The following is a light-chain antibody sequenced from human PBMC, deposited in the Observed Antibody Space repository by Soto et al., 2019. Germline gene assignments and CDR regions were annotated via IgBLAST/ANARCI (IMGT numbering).Light chain of an antibody. Sequence: QSVLTQPPSASGTPGQRVTISCSGSSSNIGNNDVYWYQQLPGTAPKLLIYSNDQRPSGVPDRFSGSLSGTSASLAISGLRSEDEADHYCAAWDDMSGYVFGTGTKVTVL. J-gene: IGLJ1*01. CDR1: SSNIGNND. CDR3: AAWDDMSGYV. V-gene: IGLV1-47*02. CDR2: SND.